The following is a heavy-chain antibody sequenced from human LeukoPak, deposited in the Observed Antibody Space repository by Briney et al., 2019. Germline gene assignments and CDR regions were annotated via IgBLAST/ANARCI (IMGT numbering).Heavy chain of an antibody. D-gene: IGHD3-9*01. CDR3: ARDLDWGAFDA. Sequence: PGGSLRLSCAASGFTFSSYTMKWVRQAPGKGLEWVSSISTSSSYIYYADSLKGRFTISRDNAKNSLYLQMNSLRAEDTALYYCARDLDWGAFDAWGQGTLVIVSS. J-gene: IGHJ5*02. V-gene: IGHV3-21*04. CDR1: GFTFSSYT. CDR2: ISTSSSYI.